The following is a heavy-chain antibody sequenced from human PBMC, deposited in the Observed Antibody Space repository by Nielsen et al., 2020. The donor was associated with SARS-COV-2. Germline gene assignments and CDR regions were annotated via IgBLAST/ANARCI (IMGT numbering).Heavy chain of an antibody. CDR2: INAGNGNT. J-gene: IGHJ3*01. D-gene: IGHD3-22*01. CDR1: GYTFTTYS. CDR3: ARDIRPYCDRSGYYYSGAFDV. Sequence: ASVKVSCKASGYTFTTYSMHWVRQAPGQRLEWMGWINAGNGNTKYSQNFQDRVTITSDTSASTVYMELSILTSEDTAVFYCARDIRPYCDRSGYYYSGAFDVWGQGTMVTVSS. V-gene: IGHV1-3*01.